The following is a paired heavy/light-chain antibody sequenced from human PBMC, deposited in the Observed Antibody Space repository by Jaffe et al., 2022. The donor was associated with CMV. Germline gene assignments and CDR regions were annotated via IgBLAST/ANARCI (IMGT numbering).Light chain of an antibody. CDR1: QSVLLSSNNKNH. CDR2: WAS. J-gene: IGKJ2*01. Sequence: DIVMTQSPDSLAVSLGERATINCKSSQSVLLSSNNKNHFAWYQQKPGQPPKLLIYWASTRESGVPDRFSGSGSGTDFTLTISSVQAEDVAVYYCQQYYSTPRTFGRGTKLEIK. CDR3: QQYYSTPRT. V-gene: IGKV4-1*01.
Heavy chain of an antibody. CDR1: GYTFSNYV. CDR3: ARGGELPMFLSPPPAGLSNGPFDL. V-gene: IGHV1-8*01. Sequence: QVQLVQSGAEVKKPGASVKVSCKASGYTFSNYVINWVRQATGHGPEWMGWMNPNSGNTGYAQKFQGRVSMTRDSSIRTAYMELSSLSSGDTAVYYCARGGELPMFLSPPPAGLSNGPFDLWGQGTVVTVSS. CDR2: MNPNSGNT. D-gene: IGHD3-10*02. J-gene: IGHJ3*01.